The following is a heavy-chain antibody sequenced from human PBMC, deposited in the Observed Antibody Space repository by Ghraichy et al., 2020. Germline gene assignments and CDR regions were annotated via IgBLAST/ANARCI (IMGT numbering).Heavy chain of an antibody. D-gene: IGHD2-21*01. V-gene: IGHV6-1*01. CDR2: TYYRSTWNY. Sequence: SQTLSLTCAISGDSVSSNSVAWNWIRQSPSRGLEWLGRTYYRSTWNYHYAPSVKSRMTITPDTSKNQFSLHLNSVTPDDTAVYYCARDPAIWDFDFWGQGTLVTVSS. J-gene: IGHJ4*02. CDR3: ARDPAIWDFDF. CDR1: GDSVSSNSVA.